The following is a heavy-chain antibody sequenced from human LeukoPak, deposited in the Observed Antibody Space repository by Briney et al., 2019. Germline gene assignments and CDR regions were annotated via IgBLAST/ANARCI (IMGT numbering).Heavy chain of an antibody. CDR2: INPNGGGT. V-gene: IGHV1-2*02. CDR1: GYIFTGYY. Sequence: GASVKVSCKASGYIFTGYYIHWVRQAPGQGLEWMGWINPNGGGTKYAQKFQGRVTMTRDTSISTAYVDLSSLRSDDTAVYYCTRVQGTLAYCTRTSCYNMDYWGQGTLVTVSS. D-gene: IGHD2-2*02. CDR3: TRVQGTLAYCTRTSCYNMDY. J-gene: IGHJ4*02.